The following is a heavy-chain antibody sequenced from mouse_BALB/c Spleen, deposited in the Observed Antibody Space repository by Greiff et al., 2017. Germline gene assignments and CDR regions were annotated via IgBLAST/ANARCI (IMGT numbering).Heavy chain of an antibody. J-gene: IGHJ3*01. Sequence: EVQRVESGGGLVQPGESLKLSCASYEYEFPSHDMSWVRKTPEKRLELVAAINSDGGSTYYPDTMERRFIISRDNTKKTLYLQMSSLRSEDTALYYWARHGRGYDYDGEGFAYWGQGTLVTVSA. D-gene: IGHD2-4*01. CDR3: ARHGRGYDYDGEGFAY. V-gene: IGHV5-2*01. CDR2: INSDGGST. CDR1: EYEFPSHD.